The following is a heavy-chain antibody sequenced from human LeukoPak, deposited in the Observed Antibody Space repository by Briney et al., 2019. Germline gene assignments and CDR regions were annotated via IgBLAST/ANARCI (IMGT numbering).Heavy chain of an antibody. V-gene: IGHV4-34*01. CDR1: GGSFSGYY. D-gene: IGHD1-26*01. Sequence: SETLSLTCAVYGGSFSGYYWSWIRQPPGKGLEWIGEINHSGSTNYNPSLKSRVTISVDTPKNQFSLKLSSVTAADTAVYYCARGRVGATLNYWGQGTLVTVSS. CDR2: INHSGST. CDR3: ARGRVGATLNY. J-gene: IGHJ4*02.